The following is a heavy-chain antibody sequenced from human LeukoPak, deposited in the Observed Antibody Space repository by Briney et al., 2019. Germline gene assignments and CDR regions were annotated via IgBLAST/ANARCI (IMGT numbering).Heavy chain of an antibody. J-gene: IGHJ5*02. CDR3: ARSDYSNYDGHLENWFDP. Sequence: GESLKISCKGSGYSFTSYWIGWVRQMPGKGLEWMGIIYPGDSDTRYSPSFQGQVTISADKSISTAYLQWSSLKASDTAMYYCARSDYSNYDGHLENWFDPWGQGTLVTVSS. CDR2: IYPGDSDT. CDR1: GYSFTSYW. D-gene: IGHD4-11*01. V-gene: IGHV5-51*01.